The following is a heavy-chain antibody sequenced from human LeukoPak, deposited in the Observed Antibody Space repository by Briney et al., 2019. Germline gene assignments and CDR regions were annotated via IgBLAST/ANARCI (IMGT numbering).Heavy chain of an antibody. CDR3: ARFRGGAIAGTGTGTYIWFEA. CDR2: IYYSGST. V-gene: IGHV4-39*07. J-gene: IGHJ5*02. D-gene: IGHD6-13*01. Sequence: SETLSLTSTVSVDSISSNNSYCGSILQPPGKGLEWIGSIYYSGSTYNNPSLKSRVTISGDNSKNQFYLKMSSVTAEDTAVYYCARFRGGAIAGTGTGTYIWFEAWGKGTLVTVSS. CDR1: VDSISSNNSY.